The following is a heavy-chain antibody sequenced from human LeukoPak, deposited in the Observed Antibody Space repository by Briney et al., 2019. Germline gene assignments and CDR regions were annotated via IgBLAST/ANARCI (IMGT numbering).Heavy chain of an antibody. Sequence: PGGSLRLSCAASGFTFSSYGMHWVRQAPGKGLEWVAFIRYDGSNKYYADSVKGRFTISRDNSKNTLYLQMNSLRAEDTAVYYCAKHLLVVVTAAPFDYWGQGTLVTVSS. CDR2: IRYDGSNK. J-gene: IGHJ4*02. CDR1: GFTFSSYG. D-gene: IGHD2-21*02. CDR3: AKHLLVVVTAAPFDY. V-gene: IGHV3-30*02.